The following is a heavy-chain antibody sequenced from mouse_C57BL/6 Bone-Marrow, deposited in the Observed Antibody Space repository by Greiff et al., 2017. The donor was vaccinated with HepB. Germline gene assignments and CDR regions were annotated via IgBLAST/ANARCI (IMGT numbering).Heavy chain of an antibody. Sequence: QVQLQQPGAELVRPGSSVKLSCKASGYTFTSYWMHWVKQRPIQGLEWIGNIDPSDSETHYNQKFKDKATLTVDKSSSTAYMQLSSLTSEDSAVYYCARSPPYDGRFDYWGQGTTLTVSS. V-gene: IGHV1-52*01. J-gene: IGHJ2*01. D-gene: IGHD2-3*01. CDR2: IDPSDSET. CDR1: GYTFTSYW. CDR3: ARSPPYDGRFDY.